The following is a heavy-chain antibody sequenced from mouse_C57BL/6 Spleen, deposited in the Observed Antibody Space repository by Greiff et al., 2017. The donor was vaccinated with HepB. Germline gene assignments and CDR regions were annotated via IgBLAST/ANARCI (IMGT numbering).Heavy chain of an antibody. J-gene: IGHJ3*01. CDR1: GFTFSDYG. Sequence: EVKLVESGGGLVKPGGSLKLSCAASGFTFSDYGMHWVRQAPEKGLEWVAYISSGSSTIYYADTVKGRFTISRDNAKNTLFLQMTSLRSEDTAMYYGARGGTTVAKSPFAYWGQGTLVTVSA. D-gene: IGHD1-1*01. CDR2: ISSGSSTI. V-gene: IGHV5-17*01. CDR3: ARGGTTVAKSPFAY.